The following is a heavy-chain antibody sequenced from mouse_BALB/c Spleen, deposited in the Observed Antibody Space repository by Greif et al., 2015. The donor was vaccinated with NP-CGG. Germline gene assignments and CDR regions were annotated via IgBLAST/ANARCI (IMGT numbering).Heavy chain of an antibody. Sequence: EVKLQESGAELVKPGASVKLSCTASGFNIKDTYMHWVKQRPEQGLEWIGRIDPANDNTKYDPKFQGKATITADTSSNTAYLQLSSLTSEDTAVYYCVIYYYGWYFDVWGAGTTVTVSS. J-gene: IGHJ1*01. V-gene: IGHV14-3*02. CDR3: VIYYYGWYFDV. D-gene: IGHD1-1*01. CDR2: IDPANDNT. CDR1: GFNIKDTY.